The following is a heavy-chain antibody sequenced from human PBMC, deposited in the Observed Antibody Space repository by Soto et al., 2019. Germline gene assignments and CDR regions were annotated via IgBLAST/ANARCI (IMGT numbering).Heavy chain of an antibody. J-gene: IGHJ3*02. V-gene: IGHV4-34*01. Sequence: SETLSLTCAVYGGSFSGYYWSWIRQPPGKGLEWIGEINHSGSTNYNPSLKSRVTISVDTSKNQFSLKLSSVTAADTAVYYCARGGEDIVVVVAATDDAFDIWGQGTMVTVSS. CDR3: ARGGEDIVVVVAATDDAFDI. CDR1: GGSFSGYY. D-gene: IGHD2-15*01. CDR2: INHSGST.